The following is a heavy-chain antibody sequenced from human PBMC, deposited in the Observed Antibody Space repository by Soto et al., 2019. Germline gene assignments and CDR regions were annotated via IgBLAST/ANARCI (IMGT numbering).Heavy chain of an antibody. CDR3: AGPFAYDSSGYYYYYGMDV. J-gene: IGHJ6*02. CDR2: IDPSDSYT. CDR1: GYSFTSYW. Sequence: GESLKISCKGSGYSFTSYWISWVRQMPGKGLEWMGRIDPSDSYTNYSPSFQGHVTSSADKSISTAYLQWSSLKASDTAMYYCAGPFAYDSSGYYYYYGMDVWGQGTTVTVSS. V-gene: IGHV5-10-1*01. D-gene: IGHD3-22*01.